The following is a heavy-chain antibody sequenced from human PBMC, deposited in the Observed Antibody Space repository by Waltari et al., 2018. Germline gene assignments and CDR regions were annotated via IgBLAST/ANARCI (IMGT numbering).Heavy chain of an antibody. Sequence: EVQLVESGGGLVQPGGSLRLSCAASGFTVSSNYMSWVRQAPGKGLEWVSVIYSGGSTYYADSVKGRFTISRDNSKNTLYLQMNSLRAEDTAVYYCARDWADFTAYYYDSHGMDVWGQGTTVTVSS. V-gene: IGHV3-66*02. J-gene: IGHJ6*02. CDR2: IYSGGST. CDR3: ARDWADFTAYYYDSHGMDV. CDR1: GFTVSSNY. D-gene: IGHD3-22*01.